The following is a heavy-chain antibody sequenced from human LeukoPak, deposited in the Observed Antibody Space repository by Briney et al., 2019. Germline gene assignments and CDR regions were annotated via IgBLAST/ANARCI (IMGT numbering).Heavy chain of an antibody. D-gene: IGHD3-3*01. CDR2: ISAYKGNT. Sequence: ASVKVSSKASRYTFTSYGISWVRQAPGQGLEWMGWISAYKGNTNSAQKLQGRVTMTTDTSTSTAYMELRSLRSDDTAVYYCARVGGSWYFWRYYFDYWGQGTLVTVSS. V-gene: IGHV1-18*01. J-gene: IGHJ4*02. CDR3: ARVGGSWYFWRYYFDY. CDR1: RYTFTSYG.